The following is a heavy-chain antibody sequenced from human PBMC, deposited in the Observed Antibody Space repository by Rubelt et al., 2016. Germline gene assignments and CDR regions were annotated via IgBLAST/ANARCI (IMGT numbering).Heavy chain of an antibody. V-gene: IGHV3-66*01. CDR2: ISGGATT. CDR3: AREAPRRGGNSPRYDY. J-gene: IGHJ4*02. Sequence: LQLVESGGGVVQPGGSLRLSCAASGFTFSSYRMTWVRQAPGKGLEWVSVISGGATTYYADSVKGRFTISRDDSKNTLYLQMNSLRAEDTAVYYCAREAPRRGGNSPRYDYWGQGTLVTVSS. CDR1: GFTFSSYR. D-gene: IGHD4-23*01.